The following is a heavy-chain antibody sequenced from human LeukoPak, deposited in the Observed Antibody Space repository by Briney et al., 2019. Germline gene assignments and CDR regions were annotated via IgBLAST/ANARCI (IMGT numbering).Heavy chain of an antibody. Sequence: GGSLRLSCAASGFTFSSYAMSWVRQAPGKGLEWVSAISGSGGSTYYADSVKGRFTISRDNSKNTLYLQMNSLRAEDTAVYYCARDKSGLGHSSSPAYWGQGTLVTVSS. V-gene: IGHV3-23*01. CDR1: GFTFSSYA. D-gene: IGHD6-13*01. J-gene: IGHJ4*02. CDR3: ARDKSGLGHSSSPAY. CDR2: ISGSGGST.